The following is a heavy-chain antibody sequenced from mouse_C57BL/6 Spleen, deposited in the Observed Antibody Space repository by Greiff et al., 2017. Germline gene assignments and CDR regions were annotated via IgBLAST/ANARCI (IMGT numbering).Heavy chain of an antibody. CDR3: ARGYAMDY. CDR2: ISSGSSTI. V-gene: IGHV5-17*01. J-gene: IGHJ4*01. CDR1: GFTFSDYG. Sequence: EVKLVESGGGLVKPGGSLKFSCAASGFTFSDYGMHWVRQAPEKGLEWVAYISSGSSTIYYADTVKGRFTISRDNAKNTLFLQMTSLRSEDTAMYYCARGYAMDYWGQGTSVTVSS.